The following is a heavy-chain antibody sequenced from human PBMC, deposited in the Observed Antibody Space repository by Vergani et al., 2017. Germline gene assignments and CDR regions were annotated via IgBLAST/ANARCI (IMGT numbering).Heavy chain of an antibody. D-gene: IGHD2-2*01. CDR3: AKVCGSTSCPYGGGAFDV. V-gene: IGHV3-74*03. J-gene: IGHJ3*01. Sequence: EVQLVESGGGLVQPGGSLRLSCAASGFTFSSYWMHWVRQAPGKGLVWVSRINSDGRSTTYADSVKGRFTISRDNAKNTLYLQMNSLRAEDTATYYCAKVCGSTSCPYGGGAFDVWGHGTMVTVSS. CDR1: GFTFSSYW. CDR2: INSDGRST.